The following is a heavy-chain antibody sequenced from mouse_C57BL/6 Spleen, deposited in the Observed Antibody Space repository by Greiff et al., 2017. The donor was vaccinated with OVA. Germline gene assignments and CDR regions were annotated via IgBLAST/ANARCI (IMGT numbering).Heavy chain of an antibody. D-gene: IGHD2-5*01. CDR1: GFSLTSYG. CDR3: ARNYDYSNSFDY. Sequence: VKVVESGPGLVQPSQSLSITCTVSGFSLTSYGVHWVSQSPGKGLEWLGVIWSGGSTDYNAAFISSLGISKDNSKSQVFFKMNSLQADDTAIYYCARNYDYSNSFDYWGQGTTRTVSS. J-gene: IGHJ2*01. V-gene: IGHV2-2*01. CDR2: IWSGGST.